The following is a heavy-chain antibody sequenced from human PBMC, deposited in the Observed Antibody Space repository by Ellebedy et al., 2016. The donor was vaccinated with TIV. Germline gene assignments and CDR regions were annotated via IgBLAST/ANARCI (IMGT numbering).Heavy chain of an antibody. D-gene: IGHD1-26*01. CDR2: IYSNGPT. CDR1: GGSISSYY. CDR3: ARVPPSGTYYGFFDI. Sequence: MPSETLSLTCTVSGGSISSYYWSWIRRPAGKGLEWIGRIYSNGPTNYNPSLKSRVTMSVDTSKNQFSLNLTSVTAADTAVYYCARVPPSGTYYGFFDIWGQGTMVTVSS. V-gene: IGHV4-4*07. J-gene: IGHJ3*02.